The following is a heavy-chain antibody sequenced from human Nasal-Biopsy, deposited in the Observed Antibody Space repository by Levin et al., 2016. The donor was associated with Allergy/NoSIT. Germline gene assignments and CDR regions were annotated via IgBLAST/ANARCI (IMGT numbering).Heavy chain of an antibody. CDR2: INPSGGGA. D-gene: IGHD3-10*01. V-gene: IGHV1-46*01. J-gene: IGHJ6*02. Sequence: ASVKVSCKASGYTFTSFYIHWVRQAPGQGLEWMGFINPSGGGATLAQSFQGRVTMTRDTYTSTAYLGMSSLRADDTAVYYCARTPMARVSTGNFYYSGLDVWGQGTTVTVSS. CDR3: ARTPMARVSTGNFYYSGLDV. CDR1: GYTFTSFY.